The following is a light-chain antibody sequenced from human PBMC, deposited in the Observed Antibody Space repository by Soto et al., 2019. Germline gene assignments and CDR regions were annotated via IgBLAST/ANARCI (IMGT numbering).Light chain of an antibody. CDR1: QTISSW. J-gene: IGKJ1*01. Sequence: DIQMTQSPSTLSGSVGDRVTITCRASQTISSWLAWYQQKPGKAPKLLIYKASTLKSGVPSRFSGSGSGTEFTLTINSLQPDDFATYYCQHYNSYSESFGQGTKVDLK. CDR2: KAS. V-gene: IGKV1-5*03. CDR3: QHYNSYSES.